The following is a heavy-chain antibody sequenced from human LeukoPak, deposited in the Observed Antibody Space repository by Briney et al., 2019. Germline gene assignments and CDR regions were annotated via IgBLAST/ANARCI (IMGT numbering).Heavy chain of an antibody. Sequence: GKSLRLSCAASGFTFSNYAMHWVRQAPGKGLGWVAVISYDGTNKYYADAAKGRFTISRDNSKNTMYLQMNSLRAEDTAMYYCARAPMSYDSSGFGGAFDIWGQGTMVTVSS. D-gene: IGHD3-22*01. CDR2: ISYDGTNK. CDR1: GFTFSNYA. J-gene: IGHJ3*02. V-gene: IGHV3-30-3*01. CDR3: ARAPMSYDSSGFGGAFDI.